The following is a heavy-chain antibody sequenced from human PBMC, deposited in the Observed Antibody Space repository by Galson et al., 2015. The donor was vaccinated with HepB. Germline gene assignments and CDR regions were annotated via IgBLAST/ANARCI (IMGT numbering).Heavy chain of an antibody. V-gene: IGHV3-21*01. CDR3: ASNIVGATRRKDY. CDR1: GFTFSSYS. J-gene: IGHJ4*02. CDR2: ISSSSSYI. D-gene: IGHD1-26*01. Sequence: SLRLSCAASGFTFSSYSMNWVRQAPGKGLEWVSSISSSSSYIYYADSVKGRFTISRDNAKNSLYLQMNSLRAEDTAVYYCASNIVGATRRKDYWGQGTLVTVSS.